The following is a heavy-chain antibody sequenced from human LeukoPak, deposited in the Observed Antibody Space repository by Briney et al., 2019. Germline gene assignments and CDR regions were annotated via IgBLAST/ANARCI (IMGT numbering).Heavy chain of an antibody. CDR1: GGRISGYF. V-gene: IGHV4-59*01. CDR2: IYSSGSA. CDR3: ARVPTVTTYYLDY. J-gene: IGHJ4*02. D-gene: IGHD4-17*01. Sequence: SETLSLTCTVSGGRISGYFWSWLRQPPGKGLEWIGYIYSSGSASYNPSLKSRVTISVDTSKNQFSLRLSSVTAADTAVYYCARVPTVTTYYLDYWGQGTLVTVSS.